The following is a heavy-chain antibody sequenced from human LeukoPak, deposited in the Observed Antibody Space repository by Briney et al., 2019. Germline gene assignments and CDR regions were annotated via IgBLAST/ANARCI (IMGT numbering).Heavy chain of an antibody. CDR3: AKTNRNSNTWFDY. D-gene: IGHD6-13*01. CDR1: GFSFGSYA. V-gene: IGHV3-23*01. CDR2: ISGSGGST. J-gene: IGHJ4*02. Sequence: GGSLRLSRAASGFSFGSYAMSWVRQAPGKGLEWVSGISGSGGSTYYADSVKGRFTISRDNSKNTLYLQMNSLRAEDTALYYCAKTNRNSNTWFDYWGQGTLVTVSS.